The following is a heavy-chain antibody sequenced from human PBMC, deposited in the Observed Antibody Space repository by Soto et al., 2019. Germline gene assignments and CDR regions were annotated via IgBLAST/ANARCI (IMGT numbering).Heavy chain of an antibody. V-gene: IGHV1-2*02. Sequence: ASVKVSCKASGDTFTGYYMHWVRQAPGQGLEWMGWINPNSGGTNYTQNLQGRVTMTRDTSISTAYMELSRLRSDDTAVYYCARLSSGWSPGAFDIWGQGTMVTVSS. D-gene: IGHD6-19*01. CDR1: GDTFTGYY. CDR2: INPNSGGT. CDR3: ARLSSGWSPGAFDI. J-gene: IGHJ3*02.